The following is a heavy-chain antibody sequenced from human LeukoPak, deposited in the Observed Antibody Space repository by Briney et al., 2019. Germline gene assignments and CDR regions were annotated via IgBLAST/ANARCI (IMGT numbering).Heavy chain of an antibody. V-gene: IGHV4-4*09. Sequence: SETLSLTCTVSGGSISSYYWSWIRQPPGKGLEWIGYIYTSGSTNYNPSLKSRVTISVDTSKNQFSLKLSSVTAADTAVYYCARVREQWLARGWFDPWGQGTLDTVSS. CDR1: GGSISSYY. CDR2: IYTSGST. D-gene: IGHD6-19*01. CDR3: ARVREQWLARGWFDP. J-gene: IGHJ5*02.